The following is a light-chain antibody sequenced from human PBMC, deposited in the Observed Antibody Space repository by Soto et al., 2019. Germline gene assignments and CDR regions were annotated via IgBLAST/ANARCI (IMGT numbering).Light chain of an antibody. CDR3: QQYGSSPWT. CDR1: QSVSSSY. J-gene: IGKJ1*01. CDR2: GAS. V-gene: IGKV3-20*01. Sequence: EIVLTQSPGTLSLSPGERATLSCRASQSVSSSYLAWYQQKPGQAPRLLIYGASSRATGIPDRFSGSGSGTDFTLTISRLEPEDVAVYYFQQYGSSPWTFGQGTKVEIK.